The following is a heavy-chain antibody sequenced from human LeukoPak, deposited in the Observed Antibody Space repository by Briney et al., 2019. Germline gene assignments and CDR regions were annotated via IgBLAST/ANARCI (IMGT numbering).Heavy chain of an antibody. CDR2: IYYSGST. D-gene: IGHD6-13*01. V-gene: IGHV4-59*11. J-gene: IGHJ4*02. CDR3: ARGRAAAGYFDY. Sequence: PSETLSLTCTVSGGSISSHYWSWIRQPPGKGLEWIGYIYYSGSTNYNPSLKSRVTISVDTSKNQFSLKLSSVTAADTAVYYCARGRAAAGYFDYWGQGTLATVSS. CDR1: GGSISSHY.